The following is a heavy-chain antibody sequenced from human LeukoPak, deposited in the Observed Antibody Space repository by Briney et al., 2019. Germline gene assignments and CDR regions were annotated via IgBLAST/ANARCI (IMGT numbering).Heavy chain of an antibody. CDR1: GGSISSYY. V-gene: IGHV4-4*09. CDR3: ARDILTGEYYFDY. CDR2: IYTSGST. Sequence: SETLSLTCTVSGGSISSYYWSWIRQPPGKGLEWIGYIYTSGSTNYNPSLKSRVTISVDTSKNQFSLKLSSVTAADTAVYYCARDILTGEYYFDYWGQGTLVTVSS. D-gene: IGHD3-9*01. J-gene: IGHJ4*02.